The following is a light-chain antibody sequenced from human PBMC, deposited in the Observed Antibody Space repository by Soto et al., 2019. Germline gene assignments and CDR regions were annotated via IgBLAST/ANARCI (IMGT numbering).Light chain of an antibody. CDR3: GTWDSSLSAYV. CDR1: SSNIGNNY. J-gene: IGLJ1*01. V-gene: IGLV1-51*01. Sequence: QSVLTQPPSVSAAPGQKVTISCSGSSSNIGNNYVSWYQQLPGTAPKLLIFYKNKRPSGIPDRFSGSKSGTSATLGITGRQTGDEADYYCGTWDSSLSAYVFGTGTKLTVL. CDR2: YKN.